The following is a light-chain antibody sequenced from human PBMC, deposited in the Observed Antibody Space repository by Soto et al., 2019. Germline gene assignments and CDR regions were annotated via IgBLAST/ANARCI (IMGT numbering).Light chain of an antibody. V-gene: IGKV3-20*01. J-gene: IGKJ4*01. CDR2: GAS. CDR3: HHYRTS. Sequence: EIVLTQSPGTLSLSPGERATLSCRASQGVSSSYLAWYQQKPGQPPRLLIYGASSMATGIPDRFSGSGSGTDFTITITRLEPEDFAVYYCHHYRTSFGGGTKVEIK. CDR1: QGVSSSY.